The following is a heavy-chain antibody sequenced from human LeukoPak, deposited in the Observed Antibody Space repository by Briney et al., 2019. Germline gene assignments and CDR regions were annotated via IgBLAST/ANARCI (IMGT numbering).Heavy chain of an antibody. Sequence: PGRSLRLSCAASGFTFSSYGMHWVRQAPGKGLEWVAVISYDGSNKYYADSVKGRFTISRDNSKNTLYLQMNSLRAEDTAVYYCAKRRGIVVVPAAILTPSLDYWGQGTLVTVSS. CDR1: GFTFSSYG. CDR2: ISYDGSNK. V-gene: IGHV3-30*18. D-gene: IGHD2-2*01. J-gene: IGHJ4*02. CDR3: AKRRGIVVVPAAILTPSLDY.